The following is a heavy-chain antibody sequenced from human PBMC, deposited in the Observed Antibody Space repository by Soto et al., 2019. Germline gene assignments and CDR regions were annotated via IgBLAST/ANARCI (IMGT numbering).Heavy chain of an antibody. CDR2: LSSNGDKT. D-gene: IGHD1-1*01. V-gene: IGHV3-64D*06. J-gene: IGHJ5*02. CDR3: VRSARATGWSDL. Sequence: GGSLRLSCSASGFTFSSYSMHWVRQAPGERLEYVSALSSNGDKTYYADSVKGRFTISRDNPHNTLYLQMSTLRPDDTAVYYCVRSARATGWSDLWGQGILVTVSS. CDR1: GFTFSSYS.